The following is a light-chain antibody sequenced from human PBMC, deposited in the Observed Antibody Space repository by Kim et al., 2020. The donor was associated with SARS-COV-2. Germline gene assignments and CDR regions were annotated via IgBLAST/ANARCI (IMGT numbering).Light chain of an antibody. CDR2: YDR. CDR1: NIGSKS. V-gene: IGLV3-21*04. Sequence: SYELTQPPSVSVAPGKTARITCGGNNIGSKSVHWYQQKPGQAPVLVIYYDRDRPSGIPERFSGANSGNTATLTISRVEDGDEADYYCQVWDSSSDHRRVFGGGTQLTVL. CDR3: QVWDSSSDHRRV. J-gene: IGLJ3*02.